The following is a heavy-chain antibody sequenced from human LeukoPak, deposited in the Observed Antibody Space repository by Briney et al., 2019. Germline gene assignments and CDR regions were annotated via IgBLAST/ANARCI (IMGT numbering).Heavy chain of an antibody. CDR3: ARVKGTAVAEIKYYYYYYGMDV. J-gene: IGHJ6*02. D-gene: IGHD6-19*01. CDR1: GFTFSSYS. Sequence: PGGSLRLSCAASGFTFSSYSMNWVRQAPGKGLEWVSSISSSSSYIYYADSVKGRFTISRDNAKNSLYLQMNSLRAEDTAVYYCARVKGTAVAEIKYYYYYYGMDVWGQGTTVTVSS. V-gene: IGHV3-21*01. CDR2: ISSSSSYI.